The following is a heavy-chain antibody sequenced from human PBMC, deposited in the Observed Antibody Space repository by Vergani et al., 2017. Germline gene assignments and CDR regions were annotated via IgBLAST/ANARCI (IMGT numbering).Heavy chain of an antibody. Sequence: QVQLQESGPGLVKPSETLSLTCTVSGGSISSYYWSWIRQPPGKGLEWIAYIYYSGSTNYNPSLQSRVTMSVDTSKNQFSLKLSSVTAADTAVYYCARISPKSSGDAFDIWGQGTMVTVSS. V-gene: IGHV4-59*01. CDR2: IYYSGST. CDR3: ARISPKSSGDAFDI. J-gene: IGHJ3*02. CDR1: GGSISSYY. D-gene: IGHD6-19*01.